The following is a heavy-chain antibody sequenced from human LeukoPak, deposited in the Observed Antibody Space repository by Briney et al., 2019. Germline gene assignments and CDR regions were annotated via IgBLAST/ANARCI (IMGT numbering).Heavy chain of an antibody. CDR2: IYSSGST. J-gene: IGHJ3*01. CDR1: GGSIISGGNY. V-gene: IGHV4-31*03. Sequence: SQTLSLTGTVSGGSIISGGNYWSWIRQFPGKGLEWIAYIYSSGSTSSNPSLKSRVTTSVDTSKDQLFLKLISVTAADTAVYYCARDSHPRGGPWAFDVWGPGTMVTVSS. D-gene: IGHD3-16*01. CDR3: ARDSHPRGGPWAFDV.